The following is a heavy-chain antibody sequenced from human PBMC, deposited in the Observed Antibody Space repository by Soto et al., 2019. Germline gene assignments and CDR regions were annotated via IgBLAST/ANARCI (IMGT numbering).Heavy chain of an antibody. D-gene: IGHD4-4*01. CDR1: GFTFSSYA. Sequence: QVQLVESGGGVVQPGRSLRLSCAASGFTFSSYAMHWVRQAPGKGLEWVAVISYDGSNKYYADSVKGRFTISKDNSKNTLYLQMNSLRHEDTAVYYCASPRWRDDYNWGYFDLWGRGTLVTVSS. V-gene: IGHV3-30-3*01. J-gene: IGHJ2*01. CDR3: ASPRWRDDYNWGYFDL. CDR2: ISYDGSNK.